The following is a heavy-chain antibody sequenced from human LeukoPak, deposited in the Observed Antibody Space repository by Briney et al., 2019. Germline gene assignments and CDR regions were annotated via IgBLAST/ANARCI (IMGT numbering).Heavy chain of an antibody. CDR2: ISSSSSYI. CDR1: GFTFSSYS. Sequence: GGSLRLSCAASGFTFSSYSMNWVRQAPGKGLGWVSSISSSSSYIYYADSVKGRFTISRDNAKNSLYLQMNSLRAEDTAVYYCARDPPTYCSSTSCHLFYYGMDVWGQGTTVTVSS. CDR3: ARDPPTYCSSTSCHLFYYGMDV. D-gene: IGHD2-2*01. J-gene: IGHJ6*02. V-gene: IGHV3-21*01.